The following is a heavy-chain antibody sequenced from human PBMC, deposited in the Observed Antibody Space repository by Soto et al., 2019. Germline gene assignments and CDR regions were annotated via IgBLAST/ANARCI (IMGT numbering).Heavy chain of an antibody. V-gene: IGHV1-18*01. CDR3: ARDWDVLMEDATRIWFDP. D-gene: IGHD2-8*01. Sequence: VASVKVSCKASGYTFASYAISWVRQAPGRGLEWMGWISAYNGNTNYAQKFQGRVTMTTDTSTNTAYMELRSLRSDDTAVYYCARDWDVLMEDATRIWFDPWGQGTLVTVSS. CDR1: GYTFASYA. J-gene: IGHJ5*02. CDR2: ISAYNGNT.